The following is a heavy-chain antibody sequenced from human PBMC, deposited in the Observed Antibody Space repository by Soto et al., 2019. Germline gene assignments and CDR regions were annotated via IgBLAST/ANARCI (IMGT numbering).Heavy chain of an antibody. CDR1: GGSISSYY. J-gene: IGHJ3*02. V-gene: IGHV4-59*01. CDR2: IYYSGST. D-gene: IGHD2-15*01. CDR3: ARRVCFYGGNFYEAIHI. Sequence: SETLSLTCTVSGGSISSYYWSWIRQPPGKGLEWIGYIYYSGSTNYNPSLKSRVTISVDTSKNQFSLKLSSVTAADTAVYYCARRVCFYGGNFYEAIHISGQRTMVTVS.